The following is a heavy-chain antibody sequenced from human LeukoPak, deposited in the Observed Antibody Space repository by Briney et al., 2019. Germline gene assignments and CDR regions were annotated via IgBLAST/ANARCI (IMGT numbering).Heavy chain of an antibody. Sequence: ASVKVSCKASGYTFTGYYMHWVRQAPGQGLEWMGWINPNSGGTNYAQKFQGRVTMTRDTSISTAYMELSRLRSDDTAVYYCAKDAYYYEGYFDYWGQGTLVTVSS. V-gene: IGHV1-2*02. CDR3: AKDAYYYEGYFDY. D-gene: IGHD3-22*01. CDR2: INPNSGGT. J-gene: IGHJ4*02. CDR1: GYTFTGYY.